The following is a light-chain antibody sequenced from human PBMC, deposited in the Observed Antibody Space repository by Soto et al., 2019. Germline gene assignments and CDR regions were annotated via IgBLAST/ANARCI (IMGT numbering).Light chain of an antibody. CDR1: EDISTW. J-gene: IGKJ2*01. V-gene: IGKV1-12*01. Sequence: DIQMTQSPSSVSASVGARVTINCRSSEDISTWLAWYQQKPGKAPKVLIYAASSLQSGVPSRFSGSGSGTDCTLTISSLQSEDFAVYYCQHYNYWPYTFGQGTKVDI. CDR2: AAS. CDR3: QHYNYWPYT.